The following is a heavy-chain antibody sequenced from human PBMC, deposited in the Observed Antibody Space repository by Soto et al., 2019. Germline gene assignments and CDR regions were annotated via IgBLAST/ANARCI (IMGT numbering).Heavy chain of an antibody. CDR1: GGTFSNDI. D-gene: IGHD5-12*01. CDR2: IIPLLDIT. V-gene: IGHV1-69*08. Sequence: QVQLVRSGAEVTKPGSSVKVSCKASGGTFSNDIITWVRQAPGQGLEWMGRIIPLLDITNYAQKFQGRVTITADKSTSTAYMELNSLRSEDTAVYYCVRDSPIGSTYSGYDGIDFWGQGTLVTVSS. CDR3: VRDSPIGSTYSGYDGIDF. J-gene: IGHJ4*02.